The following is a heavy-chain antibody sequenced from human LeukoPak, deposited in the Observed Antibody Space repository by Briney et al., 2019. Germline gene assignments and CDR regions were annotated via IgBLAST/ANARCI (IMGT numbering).Heavy chain of an antibody. CDR3: ARGYSSSWYFDY. CDR1: GYTFTNYD. Sequence: ASVKVSCKTSGYTFTNYDINWVRQATGQGLEWMGWINPKSGRTGYAQKFQGRVTFTRNTSISTAYMELSRLRSDDTAVYYCARGYSSSWYFDYWGQGTLVTVSS. V-gene: IGHV1-8*03. D-gene: IGHD6-13*01. CDR2: INPKSGRT. J-gene: IGHJ4*02.